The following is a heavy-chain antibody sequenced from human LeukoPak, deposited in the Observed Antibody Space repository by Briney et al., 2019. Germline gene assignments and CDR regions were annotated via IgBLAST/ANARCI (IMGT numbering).Heavy chain of an antibody. J-gene: IGHJ4*02. CDR2: ISSSGSTI. Sequence: PGGSLRLSCAASGFTFSDYYMSWIRQAPGKGLEWVSYISSSGSTIYYADSVKGRFTISRDNSKNTLYLQMNSLRAEDTAVYYCAKSEGVLLWFGEPYYFDYWGQGTLVTVSS. CDR1: GFTFSDYY. CDR3: AKSEGVLLWFGEPYYFDY. D-gene: IGHD3-10*01. V-gene: IGHV3-11*01.